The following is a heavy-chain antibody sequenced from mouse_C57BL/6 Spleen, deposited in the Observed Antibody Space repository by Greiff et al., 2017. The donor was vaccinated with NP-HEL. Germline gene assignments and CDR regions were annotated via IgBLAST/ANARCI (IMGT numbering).Heavy chain of an antibody. Sequence: VQLQQSGPELVKPGASVKLSCKASGYTFTSYDINWVKQRPGQGLEWIGWIYPRDGSTKYNEKFKGKATLTVDTSSSTAYMELHSLTSEDSAVYFCARRAIYYGNYWYFDVWGTGTTVTVSS. J-gene: IGHJ1*03. CDR1: GYTFTSYD. D-gene: IGHD2-1*01. CDR3: ARRAIYYGNYWYFDV. V-gene: IGHV1-85*01. CDR2: IYPRDGST.